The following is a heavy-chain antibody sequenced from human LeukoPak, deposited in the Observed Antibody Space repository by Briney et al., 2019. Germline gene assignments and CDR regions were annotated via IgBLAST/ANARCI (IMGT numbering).Heavy chain of an antibody. CDR2: ISYDGSNK. J-gene: IGHJ6*02. CDR1: GFTFSSYG. Sequence: GGSLRLSCAASGFTFSSYGMHWVRQAPGKGLEWVAVISYDGSNKYYADSVKGRFTISRDNPKNTLYLKMNSLRAEDTAVYYCAKGGPTSSSYGMLVWGRGTTVTVSS. V-gene: IGHV3-30*18. CDR3: AKGGPTSSSYGMLV. D-gene: IGHD2-2*01.